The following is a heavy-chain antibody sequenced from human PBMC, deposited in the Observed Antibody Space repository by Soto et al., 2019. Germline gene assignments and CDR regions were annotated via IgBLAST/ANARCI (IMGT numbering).Heavy chain of an antibody. CDR3: ASRVDFYGSGSYSPYYYYYGMDV. CDR1: GYTFTSYG. D-gene: IGHD3-10*01. CDR2: IIPIFGTA. V-gene: IGHV1-69*13. J-gene: IGHJ6*02. Sequence: SVKVSCKASGYTFTSYGISWVRQAPGQGLEWMGWIIPIFGTANYAQKFQGRVTITADESTSTAYMELSSLRSEDTAVYYCASRVDFYGSGSYSPYYYYYGMDVWGQGTTVTVSS.